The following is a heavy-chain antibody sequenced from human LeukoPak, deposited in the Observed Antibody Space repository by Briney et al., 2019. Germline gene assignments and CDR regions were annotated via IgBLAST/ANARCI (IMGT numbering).Heavy chain of an antibody. CDR2: IYHSGST. J-gene: IGHJ4*02. CDR1: GYSISSGYY. CDR3: ASLNYYDSSGYHWNYFDY. D-gene: IGHD3-22*01. Sequence: PSETLSLTCTVSGYSISSGYYWGWIRQPPGKGLEWIGSIYHSGSTNYNPSLKSRVTISVDKSKNQFSLKLSSVTAADTAVYYCASLNYYDSSGYHWNYFDYWGQGTLVTVSS. V-gene: IGHV4-38-2*02.